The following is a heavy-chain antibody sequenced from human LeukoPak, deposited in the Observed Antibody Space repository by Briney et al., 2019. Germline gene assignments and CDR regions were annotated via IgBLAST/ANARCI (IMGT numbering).Heavy chain of an antibody. V-gene: IGHV4-34*01. CDR3: ARLGSGSYYDSRGQFDY. J-gene: IGHJ4*02. D-gene: IGHD1-26*01. Sequence: SETLSLTCAVYSGSFSGYYWSWIRQPPGKGLEWIGEINHSGSTNYNPSLKSRVTISVDTSKNQFSLKLSSVTAADTAVYYCARLGSGSYYDSRGQFDYWGQGTLVTVSS. CDR1: SGSFSGYY. CDR2: INHSGST.